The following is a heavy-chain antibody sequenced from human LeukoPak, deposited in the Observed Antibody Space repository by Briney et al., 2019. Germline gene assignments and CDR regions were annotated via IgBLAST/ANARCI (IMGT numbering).Heavy chain of an antibody. D-gene: IGHD3-22*01. Sequence: SETLSLTCNVSGGSITSHYWNWIRQPPGKGLEWLGYIYYSGISKYHPSLKSRVSMSVDTAKNQFFPKVNSVTAADTAVYHCARSVDYFDNTGPHMMFDYWGQGSLVTVSS. J-gene: IGHJ4*02. CDR3: ARSVDYFDNTGPHMMFDY. CDR1: GGSITSHY. V-gene: IGHV4-59*11. CDR2: IYYSGIS.